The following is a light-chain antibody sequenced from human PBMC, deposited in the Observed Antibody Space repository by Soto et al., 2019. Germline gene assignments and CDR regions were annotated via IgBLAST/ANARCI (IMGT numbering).Light chain of an antibody. Sequence: ETVLTQSPGTLSLSPGETATLSCRASQTVTTNYLAWYQQKPDQAPRLLIYGASSRATGIPDRFSDSGSGTDFTLTISRLEPEDFAVYYCQQYGSSVFTFGQGTKLEIK. CDR3: QQYGSSVFT. J-gene: IGKJ2*01. V-gene: IGKV3-20*01. CDR2: GAS. CDR1: QTVTTNY.